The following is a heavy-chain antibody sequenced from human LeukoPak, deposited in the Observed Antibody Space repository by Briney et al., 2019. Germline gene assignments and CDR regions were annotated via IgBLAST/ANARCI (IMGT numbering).Heavy chain of an antibody. J-gene: IGHJ4*02. CDR2: ISGSGGST. CDR1: GFTFSSYA. Sequence: GRSLRLSCAASGFTFSSYAMNWVRQAPGKGLEWVSGISGSGGSTYYVDAVKGRFTISRDNSKNTLYLQMNSLRAEDTAVYYCAREYYDILTGTFDYWGQGTLVTVSS. CDR3: AREYYDILTGTFDY. D-gene: IGHD3-9*01. V-gene: IGHV3-23*01.